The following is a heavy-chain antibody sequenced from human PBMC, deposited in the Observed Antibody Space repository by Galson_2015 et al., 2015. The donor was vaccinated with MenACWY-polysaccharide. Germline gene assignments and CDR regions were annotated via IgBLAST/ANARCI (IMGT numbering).Heavy chain of an antibody. D-gene: IGHD3-10*01. CDR2: INSDGSGT. J-gene: IGHJ5*02. Sequence: SLRLSCAASGFTFSSSWMHWARQAPGKGLVWVSRINSDGSGTSYADSVKGRFTISRDNAKNTLYLQMNSLRAEDTAVYYCARGIISMVRGVGITSSWFDPWGQGTLVIVSS. V-gene: IGHV3-74*01. CDR1: GFTFSSSW. CDR3: ARGIISMVRGVGITSSWFDP.